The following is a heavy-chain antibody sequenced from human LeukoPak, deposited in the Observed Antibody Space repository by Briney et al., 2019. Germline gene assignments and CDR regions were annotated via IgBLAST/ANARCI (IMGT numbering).Heavy chain of an antibody. CDR1: GFTVSSNY. Sequence: PGGSLRLSCAASGFTVSSNYMSWVRQAPGKGLEWVSVIYSGGSTYYADSVKGRFTISRDNSKNTLYLQMNSLRAEDTAVYYCARGEVLRPYWYFDLWGRGTLVTVSS. J-gene: IGHJ2*01. V-gene: IGHV3-53*01. CDR3: ARGEVLRPYWYFDL. D-gene: IGHD4/OR15-4a*01. CDR2: IYSGGST.